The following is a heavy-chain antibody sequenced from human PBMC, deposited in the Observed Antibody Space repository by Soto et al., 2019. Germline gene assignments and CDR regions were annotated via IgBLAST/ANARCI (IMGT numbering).Heavy chain of an antibody. CDR2: INPNSGVT. V-gene: IGHV1-2*02. CDR3: ATDLNYYTMDV. J-gene: IGHJ6*02. CDR1: GYTFTGDY. Sequence: ASVKVSCKASGYTFTGDYMHWVRQAPGQGLEWLGRINPNSGVTNYAQNFEGRVTMTRDTSTSTAYMEMSRLRFDDTAVYYCATDLNYYTMDVCRQAPTVTLSS.